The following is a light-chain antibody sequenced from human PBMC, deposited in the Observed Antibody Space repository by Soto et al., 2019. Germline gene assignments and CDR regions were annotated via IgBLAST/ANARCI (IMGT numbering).Light chain of an antibody. CDR2: ATS. CDR3: QQANSFPHT. V-gene: IGKV1-12*01. J-gene: IGKJ4*01. CDR1: QGXNNW. Sequence: DIQMTQSPSSVSASIGDRVTITCRASQGXNNWLAWYQQTPGKAPNLLIYATSTLQSGVPSRFSGSGSGTEFTLTISSLQPEDFATYYCQQANSFPHTVGGGTKVEIK.